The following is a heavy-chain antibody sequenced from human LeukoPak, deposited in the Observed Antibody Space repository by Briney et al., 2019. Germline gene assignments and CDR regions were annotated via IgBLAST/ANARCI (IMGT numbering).Heavy chain of an antibody. CDR2: IWYDGSNK. CDR1: GFTFSSYG. CDR3: AKDIGSGSFVFDP. D-gene: IGHD3-10*01. J-gene: IGHJ5*02. V-gene: IGHV3-33*06. Sequence: PGRSLRLSCAASGFTFSSYGMHWVRQAPGKGLEWVAVIWYDGSNKYYADSVKGRFTISRDNSKNTLYPQMNSLRAEDTAVYYCAKDIGSGSFVFDPWGQGTLVTVSS.